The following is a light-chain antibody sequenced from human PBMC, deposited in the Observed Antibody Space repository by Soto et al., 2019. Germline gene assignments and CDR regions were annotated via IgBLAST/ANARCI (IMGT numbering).Light chain of an antibody. CDR1: QSVTSGY. V-gene: IGKV3-20*01. Sequence: EVVLTQSPGTLSLSPGERATLSCRASQSVTSGYLACYQHKPGQAPRLLFYGASSRATGIPDRFSGSGSGTDFILTISRLAPEDFAVYYCQQYGDSWTFGQGTKVEIK. CDR2: GAS. J-gene: IGKJ1*01. CDR3: QQYGDSWT.